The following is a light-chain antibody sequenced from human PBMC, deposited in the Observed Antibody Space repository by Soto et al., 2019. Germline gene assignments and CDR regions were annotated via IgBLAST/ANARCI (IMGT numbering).Light chain of an antibody. CDR3: QQYGSSPPIT. CDR2: AAS. J-gene: IGKJ5*01. CDR1: QSIGSY. Sequence: DIQMTQSPSSLSASVGDRVTITCLASQSIGSYLNWYQQAPGRAPKFLISAASSLQSGVPSRFSGSGSGTDFTLTISRLEPEDFAVYYCQQYGSSPPITFGQGTRLEIK. V-gene: IGKV1-39*01.